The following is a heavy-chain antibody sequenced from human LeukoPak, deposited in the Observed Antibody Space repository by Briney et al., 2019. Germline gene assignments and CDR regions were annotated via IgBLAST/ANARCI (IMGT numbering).Heavy chain of an antibody. D-gene: IGHD3-22*01. CDR1: GFTFSHYS. CDR3: ARSHRDDSSGYYFYAMDV. CDR2: ISSSSSYI. V-gene: IGHV3-21*01. Sequence: PGGSLRLSCVASGFTFSHYSMNWVRQAPGKGLEWVSSISSSSSYIYYADSVKGRFTISRDNAKNSLYLQMNSLRAEDTAVYYCARSHRDDSSGYYFYAMDVWGQGTTVTVSS. J-gene: IGHJ6*02.